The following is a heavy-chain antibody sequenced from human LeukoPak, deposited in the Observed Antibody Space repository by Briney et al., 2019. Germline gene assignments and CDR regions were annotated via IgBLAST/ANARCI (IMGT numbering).Heavy chain of an antibody. V-gene: IGHV4-34*01. CDR3: ARALGGFGDY. CDR1: GGSFSGYY. CDR2: INHSGST. D-gene: IGHD3-16*01. Sequence: SETLSLTCAVYGGSFSGYYWSWIRQPPGKGLGWIGEINHSGSTNYNPSLKGRVTISVDTSKNQFSLKLSSVTAADTAVYYCARALGGFGDYWGQGTLVTVSS. J-gene: IGHJ4*02.